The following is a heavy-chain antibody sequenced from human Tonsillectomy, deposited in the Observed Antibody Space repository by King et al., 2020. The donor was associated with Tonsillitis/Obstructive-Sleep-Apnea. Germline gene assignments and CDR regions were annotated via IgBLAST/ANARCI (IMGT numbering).Heavy chain of an antibody. V-gene: IGHV1-46*01. CDR2: INPSGGST. CDR1: GYTFTSYY. D-gene: IGHD6-6*01. Sequence: HVQLVQSGAEVKKPGASVKVSCKASGYTFTSYYMHWVRQAPGQGLEWMGIINPSGGSTSYAQKFQGRVTMTRDTSTSTVYMELSSLRSEDTAVYYCASALAALDAFDIWGQGTMVTVSS. J-gene: IGHJ3*02. CDR3: ASALAALDAFDI.